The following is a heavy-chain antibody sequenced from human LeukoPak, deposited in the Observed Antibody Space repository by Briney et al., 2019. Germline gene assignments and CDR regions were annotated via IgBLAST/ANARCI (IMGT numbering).Heavy chain of an antibody. CDR1: GFTFSSYV. CDR2: ISNNGGST. V-gene: IGHV3-64D*06. CDR3: VKPGRLSSGPDY. D-gene: IGHD6-19*01. Sequence: GGSLTLSCSASGFTFSSYVMHWVRQAPGKGLEYVSAISNNGGSTYYADSVKGRFIISRDNSRNTLYLQMSSLRVEDTAVYYCVKPGRLSSGPDYWGQGTLVTVSS. J-gene: IGHJ4*02.